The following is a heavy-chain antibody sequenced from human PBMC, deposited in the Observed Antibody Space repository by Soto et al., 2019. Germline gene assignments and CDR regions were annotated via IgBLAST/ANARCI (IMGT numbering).Heavy chain of an antibody. CDR3: ARSKPEWLPEGPFDY. Sequence: GESLKISCKGSGYSFTSYWIGWVRQMPGKGLEWMGIIYPGDSDTRYSPSFQGQVTISADKSISTAYLQWSSLKASDTAMYYCARSKPEWLPEGPFDYWGQGTLVTVSS. V-gene: IGHV5-51*01. CDR2: IYPGDSDT. J-gene: IGHJ4*02. D-gene: IGHD3-3*01. CDR1: GYSFTSYW.